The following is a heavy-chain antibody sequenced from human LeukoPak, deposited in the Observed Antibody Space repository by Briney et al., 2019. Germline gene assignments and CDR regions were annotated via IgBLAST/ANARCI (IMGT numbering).Heavy chain of an antibody. J-gene: IGHJ5*02. CDR3: ARGSIADRLSS. CDR1: GGSFSGYY. D-gene: IGHD6-6*01. CDR2: INHSGGT. Sequence: PSETLSLTCAVFGGSFSGYYWSWIGQPRGKRLEWIGEINHSGGTSYTPSLKSRLTMSVDTSKNQFSLRLNSVTAADTAVYYCARGSIADRLSSWGQGSLVTVSS. V-gene: IGHV4-34*01.